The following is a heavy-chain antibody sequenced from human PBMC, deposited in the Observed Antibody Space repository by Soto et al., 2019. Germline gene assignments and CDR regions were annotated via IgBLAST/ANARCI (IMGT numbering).Heavy chain of an antibody. D-gene: IGHD4-17*01. CDR1: GYTDTSYG. CDR3: VRDTAVREIDT. J-gene: IGHJ4*02. V-gene: IGHV1-18*01. Sequence: ASVKVSCRVSGYTDTSYGISWARQAPGQGLEWMGWISAYNGNTNYAQKLQGRVTMTTDTSTSTAYMELRSLRSDDTAVYYFVRDTAVREIDTWCQEDVLTISS. CDR2: ISAYNGNT.